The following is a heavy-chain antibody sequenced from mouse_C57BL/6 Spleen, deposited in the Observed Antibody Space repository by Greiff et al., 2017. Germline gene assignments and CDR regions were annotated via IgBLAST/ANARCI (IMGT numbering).Heavy chain of an antibody. D-gene: IGHD1-1*01. J-gene: IGHJ2*01. V-gene: IGHV1-42*01. CDR2: INTSTGGT. CDR1: GYSFTGYY. Sequence: VQLQQSGPELVKPGASLKISCKASGYSFTGYYMNWVKQTPEKSLEWIGDINTSTGGTTYNQKFKAKATLTVDKSSSTAYMQLKSLTSEDSAVYYCARGGSSPLYFDYWGQGTTLTVSS. CDR3: ARGGSSPLYFDY.